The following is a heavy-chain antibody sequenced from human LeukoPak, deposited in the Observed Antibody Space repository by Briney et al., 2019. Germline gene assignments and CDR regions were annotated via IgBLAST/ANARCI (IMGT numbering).Heavy chain of an antibody. J-gene: IGHJ4*02. Sequence: SETLSLTCTVSGDSISSGIHYWNWIRQPAGKGLEWIGRIYTSGSTNYNPSLKSRVTISLDTSKNQFSLKLSSVTAADTAVYYCARYDVWGSYRAFDYWGQGTLVTVFS. CDR2: IYTSGST. CDR1: GDSISSGIHY. D-gene: IGHD3-16*02. V-gene: IGHV4-61*02. CDR3: ARYDVWGSYRAFDY.